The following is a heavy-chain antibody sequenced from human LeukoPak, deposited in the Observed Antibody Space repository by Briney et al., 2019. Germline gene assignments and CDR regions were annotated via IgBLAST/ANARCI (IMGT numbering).Heavy chain of an antibody. V-gene: IGHV3-23*01. CDR1: GFTFSSHA. Sequence: GGSLRLSCSASGFTFSSHAMSWVRQAPGKGLEWVSAISGSGGSTYYADSVKGRFTISRDNSKNTLYLQMNSLRAEDTAVYYCAKDCLPSQGYYYDSSGYYDYWGQGTLVTVSS. CDR2: ISGSGGST. J-gene: IGHJ4*02. D-gene: IGHD3-22*01. CDR3: AKDCLPSQGYYYDSSGYYDY.